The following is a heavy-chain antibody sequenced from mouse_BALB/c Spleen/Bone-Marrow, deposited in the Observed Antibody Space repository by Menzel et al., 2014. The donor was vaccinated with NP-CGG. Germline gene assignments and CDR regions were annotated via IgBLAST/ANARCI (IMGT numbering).Heavy chain of an antibody. CDR1: GFTFSSFG. J-gene: IGHJ4*01. D-gene: IGHD1-2*01. CDR2: ISSGSSTI. V-gene: IGHV5-17*02. Sequence: DVMLVESGGGLVQPGGSRKLSCAASGFTFSSFGMHWVRQAPEKGLEWVAYISSGSSTIYYADTVKGRFTISRDNPKNTLFLQMASLRSEDTAMYYCAGSRALRRAMDYWGQGTSVTVSS. CDR3: AGSRALRRAMDY.